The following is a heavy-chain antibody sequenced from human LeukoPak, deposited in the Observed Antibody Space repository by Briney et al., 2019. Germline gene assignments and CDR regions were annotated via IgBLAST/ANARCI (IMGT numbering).Heavy chain of an antibody. Sequence: ASVKVSCKASGYTFISYGITWVRQAPGQGLEWVGWISPYTTKTNYAQSLQGRVTMTTDTSTSTAYMELRSLRSDDTAVYYCARGAQASSSWYLDYWGQGTLVTVSS. J-gene: IGHJ4*02. CDR2: ISPYTTKT. D-gene: IGHD6-13*01. V-gene: IGHV1-18*01. CDR1: GYTFISYG. CDR3: ARGAQASSSWYLDY.